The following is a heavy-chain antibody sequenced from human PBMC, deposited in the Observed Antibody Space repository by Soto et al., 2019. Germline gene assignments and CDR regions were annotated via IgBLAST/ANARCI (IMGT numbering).Heavy chain of an antibody. V-gene: IGHV3-15*07. CDR2: VKSKTDGGTT. D-gene: IGHD3-22*01. CDR3: TTDSYITSIIVRFDY. CDR1: GFTFSNAW. J-gene: IGHJ4*01. Sequence: PGGSLRLSCAASGFTFSNAWINWVRQAPGKGLKWVCRVKSKTDGGTTDFAAPVKGRFAISRDDSKKMVYLEMNSLKTEDTCFYFCTTDSYITSIIVRFDYWGHGTLVTVSS.